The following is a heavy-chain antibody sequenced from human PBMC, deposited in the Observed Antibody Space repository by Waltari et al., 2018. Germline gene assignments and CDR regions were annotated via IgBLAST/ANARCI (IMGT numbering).Heavy chain of an antibody. J-gene: IGHJ6*03. CDR1: GGSFSGYY. CDR3: ARSTRRAYYYYMDV. D-gene: IGHD2-2*01. CDR2: INHSGST. V-gene: IGHV4-34*01. Sequence: QVQLQQWGAGLLKPSETLSLTCAVYGGSFSGYYWSWIRQPPGKGLEWIGEINHSGSTNYNPSLKSRVTISVDTSKNQFSLKLSSVTAADTAVYYCARSTRRAYYYYMDVWGKGTTVTVSS.